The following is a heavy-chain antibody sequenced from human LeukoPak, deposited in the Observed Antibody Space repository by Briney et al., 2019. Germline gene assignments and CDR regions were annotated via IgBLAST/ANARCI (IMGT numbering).Heavy chain of an antibody. V-gene: IGHV4-61*01. J-gene: IGHJ4*02. CDR1: GGSVSSGSYY. CDR2: IYYSGST. D-gene: IGHD3-3*01. CDR3: ARLERYYDFWSGYYWYFDY. Sequence: SETLSLTCTVSGGSVSSGSYYWSWIRQPPGKGLEWIGYIYYSGSTNYNPSLKSRVTISVDTSKNQFSLKLSSVTAADTAVYYCARLERYYDFWSGYYWYFDYWGQGTLVTVSS.